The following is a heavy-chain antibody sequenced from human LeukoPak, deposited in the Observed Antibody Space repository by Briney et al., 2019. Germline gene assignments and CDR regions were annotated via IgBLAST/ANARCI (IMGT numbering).Heavy chain of an antibody. J-gene: IGHJ6*02. V-gene: IGHV3-21*01. CDR1: GFPFSSNS. Sequence: GGSLRLSCAASGFPFSSNSMNWVRQAPWKGLEWVSSISSSSSYIYYADSVKGRFTISRDNAKNSLYLQMNSLRAEDTAVYYCARTLLRGGLRFLEWLLSNDGMDVWGQGTTVTVSS. CDR3: ARTLLRGGLRFLEWLLSNDGMDV. D-gene: IGHD3-3*01. CDR2: ISSSSSYI.